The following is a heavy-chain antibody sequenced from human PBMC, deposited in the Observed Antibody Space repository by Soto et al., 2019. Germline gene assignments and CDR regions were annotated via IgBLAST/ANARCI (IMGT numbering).Heavy chain of an antibody. J-gene: IGHJ5*02. CDR2: INHSGST. CDR1: GGSFSGYY. V-gene: IGHV4-34*01. Sequence: KTSETLSLTCAVYGGSFSGYYWSWIRQPPGKGLEWIGEINHSGSTNYNPSLKSRVTISVDTSKNQFSLKLSSVTAADTAVYYCARASFTVVVTAIYNWFDPWGQGTLVTVSS. CDR3: ARASFTVVVTAIYNWFDP. D-gene: IGHD2-21*02.